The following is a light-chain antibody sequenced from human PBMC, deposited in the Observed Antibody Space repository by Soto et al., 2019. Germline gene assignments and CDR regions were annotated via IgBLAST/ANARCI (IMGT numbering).Light chain of an antibody. J-gene: IGKJ4*01. CDR3: QQYDKWPLT. CDR1: QSITNN. CDR2: EAS. Sequence: EVVMTQSPATLSVSLGERATLSYRASQSITNNVAWHQQKPGQGPRILIYEASTRATGIPDRFSGSGSGTEFTLTISSLQSEDFAVYYCQQYDKWPLTFGGGTKVEIK. V-gene: IGKV3-15*01.